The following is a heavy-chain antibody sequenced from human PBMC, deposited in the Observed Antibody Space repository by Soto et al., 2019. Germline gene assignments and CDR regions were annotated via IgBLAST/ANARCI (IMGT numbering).Heavy chain of an antibody. CDR2: IITIFETA. CDR1: GGTFSSYV. CDR3: AKAVADCGFWGGGSATSIRAYGMDV. Sequence: QVQQVQSGPEMKKPGSSVKVSCKASGGTFSSYVISWVRQAPGHGLEWMGGIITIFETAKYEQKFQRRVTITADESTSTVYMELSSLRAEDTALYFCAKAVADCGFWGGGSATSIRAYGMDVWGLGTPVTVS. V-gene: IGHV1-69*01. D-gene: IGHD3-3*01. J-gene: IGHJ6*01.